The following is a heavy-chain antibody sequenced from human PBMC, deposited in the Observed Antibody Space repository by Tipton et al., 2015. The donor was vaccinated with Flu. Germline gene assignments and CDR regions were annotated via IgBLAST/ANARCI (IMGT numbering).Heavy chain of an antibody. CDR2: VFDDGST. Sequence: TLSLTCTVSGGSLSTSTDYGGWIRQPPGKGLEWLGYVFDDGSTSYNPSLKSRVAISVDTSKNQVSLELQSVTAADTAVYYCARADTIGRWLQLFYWGQGTLVTVTS. D-gene: IGHD5-24*01. V-gene: IGHV4-61*05. CDR1: GGSLSTSTDY. J-gene: IGHJ4*02. CDR3: ARADTIGRWLQLFY.